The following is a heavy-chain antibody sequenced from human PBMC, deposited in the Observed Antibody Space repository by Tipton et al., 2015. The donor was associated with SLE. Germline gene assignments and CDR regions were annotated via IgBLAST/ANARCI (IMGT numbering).Heavy chain of an antibody. D-gene: IGHD1-26*01. CDR1: GGSFSGYY. CDR2: INHSGST. J-gene: IGHJ4*02. Sequence: TLSLTCAVYGGSFSGYYWSWIRQPPGKGLEWIGEINHSGSTNYNPSLKSRVTISVGTSKNQFSLKLSSVTAADTAVYYCARGGNVGWELFDYWGQGTLVTVSS. V-gene: IGHV4-34*01. CDR3: ARGGNVGWELFDY.